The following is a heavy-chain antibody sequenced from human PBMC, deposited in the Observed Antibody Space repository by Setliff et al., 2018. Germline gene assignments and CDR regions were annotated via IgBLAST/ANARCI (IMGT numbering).Heavy chain of an antibody. D-gene: IGHD3-10*01. CDR1: GGSISSGSYY. CDR3: ARDQAGMGYFDP. V-gene: IGHV4-61*01. Sequence: SETLSLTCTVSGGSISSGSYYWSWIRQPPGKELEWIGYIYNSGSTNYNSSLKSRVTISVDTSRNQVSLRLTSVTAADTAVYYCARDQAGMGYFDPWGQGTLVTVSS. CDR2: IYNSGST. J-gene: IGHJ5*02.